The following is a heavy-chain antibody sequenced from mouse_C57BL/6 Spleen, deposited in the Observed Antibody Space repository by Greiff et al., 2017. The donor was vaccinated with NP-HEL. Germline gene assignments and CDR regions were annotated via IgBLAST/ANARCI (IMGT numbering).Heavy chain of an antibody. D-gene: IGHD1-1*01. Sequence: QVQLQQSGAELVKPGASVKISCKASGYAFSSYWMNWVKQRPGKGLEWIGQIYPGDGDTNYNGKFKGKATLTADKSSSTAYMQLSSLTSEDSAVYFCARSSYYYGSSYERYYAMDYWGQGTSVTVSS. J-gene: IGHJ4*01. V-gene: IGHV1-80*01. CDR3: ARSSYYYGSSYERYYAMDY. CDR2: IYPGDGDT. CDR1: GYAFSSYW.